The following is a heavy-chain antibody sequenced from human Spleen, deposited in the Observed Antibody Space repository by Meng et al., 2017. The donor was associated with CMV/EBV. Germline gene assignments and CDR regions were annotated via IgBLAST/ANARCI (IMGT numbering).Heavy chain of an antibody. J-gene: IGHJ4*02. CDR1: GYTFTTYN. D-gene: IGHD3-3*01. V-gene: IGHV1-46*04. CDR3: ARGSYEGFGSYFDY. Sequence: KTSGYTFTTYNIHWVRQAPGQGLEWMGIINPSGGSTSSAQKLQGRVTMTRDTSTTTIYLELSSLRSEDTAVYYCARGSYEGFGSYFDYWGQGTLVTVSS. CDR2: INPSGGST.